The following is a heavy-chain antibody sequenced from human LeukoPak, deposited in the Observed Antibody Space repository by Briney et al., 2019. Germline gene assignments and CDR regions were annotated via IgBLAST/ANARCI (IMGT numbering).Heavy chain of an antibody. D-gene: IGHD2-2*01. J-gene: IGHJ3*02. CDR3: ARDEVPAAMGAFDI. V-gene: IGHV1-18*01. CDR2: ISAYNGNT. Sequence: ASVKVSCKASGYTFISYGISWVRQAPGQGLEWMGWISAYNGNTNYAQKLQGRVTMTTDTSTSTAYMELRSLRSDDTAVYYCARDEVPAAMGAFDIWGQGTMVTVSS. CDR1: GYTFISYG.